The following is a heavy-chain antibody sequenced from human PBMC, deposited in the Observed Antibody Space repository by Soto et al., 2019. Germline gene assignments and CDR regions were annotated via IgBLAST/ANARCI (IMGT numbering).Heavy chain of an antibody. CDR1: GFNFSDYY. V-gene: IGHV3-11*01. D-gene: IGHD2-8*01. CDR2: ILSLESHK. Sequence: PGGSLRLSCSGFGFNFSDYYMNWIRQSPVKGLEWVSSILSLESHKYYAASVMCRFSVSRDNAKRSLVLQMNNLRAEDTGIYFCATGLKDTSNRPSFDSWGPGTPVTVSS. J-gene: IGHJ4*02. CDR3: ATGLKDTSNRPSFDS.